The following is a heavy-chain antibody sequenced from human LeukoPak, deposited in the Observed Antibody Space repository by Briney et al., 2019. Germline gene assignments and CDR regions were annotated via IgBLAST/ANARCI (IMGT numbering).Heavy chain of an antibody. D-gene: IGHD3-10*01. CDR3: ARDRLWFGELLFHLPSSWFDP. V-gene: IGHV1-18*01. Sequence: RASVKVSCKASGYTFTSYGISWVRQAPGQGLEWMGWISACNGNTNYAQKLQGRVTMTTDTSTSTAYMELRSLRSDDTAVYYCARDRLWFGELLFHLPSSWFDPWGQGTLVTVSS. J-gene: IGHJ5*02. CDR1: GYTFTSYG. CDR2: ISACNGNT.